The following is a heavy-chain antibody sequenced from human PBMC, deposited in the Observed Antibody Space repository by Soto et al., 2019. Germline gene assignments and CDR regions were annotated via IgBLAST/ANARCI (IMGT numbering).Heavy chain of an antibody. V-gene: IGHV3-11*05. CDR1: GFTFSDYY. CDR3: ARIQSSSHGWDYYGMDV. J-gene: IGHJ6*02. D-gene: IGHD6-13*01. Sequence: QVQLVESGGGLVKPGGSLRLSCAASGFTFSDYYMSWIRQAPGKGLEWVSYISSSSSYTNYADSVKGRFTIPRDNAKNSLYLQMNSLRAEDTAVYYCARIQSSSHGWDYYGMDVWGQGTTVTVSS. CDR2: ISSSSSYT.